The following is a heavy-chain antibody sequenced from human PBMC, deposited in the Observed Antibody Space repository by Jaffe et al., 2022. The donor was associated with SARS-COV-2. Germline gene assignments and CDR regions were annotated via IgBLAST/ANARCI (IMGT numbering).Heavy chain of an antibody. D-gene: IGHD3-10*01. V-gene: IGHV3-23*01. CDR1: GFTFRSYV. CDR3: AKARYGSGTFSPFDY. CDR2: ISGTGGST. Sequence: EVQLLESGGGLVQPGGSLRLSCVVSGFTFRSYVMSWVRQAPGKGLEWVSAISGTGGSTYYADSVKGRFTISRDNSKDTLYLQMNNLRDEDTAVYSCAKARYGSGTFSPFDYWGQGALVTVAS. J-gene: IGHJ4*02.